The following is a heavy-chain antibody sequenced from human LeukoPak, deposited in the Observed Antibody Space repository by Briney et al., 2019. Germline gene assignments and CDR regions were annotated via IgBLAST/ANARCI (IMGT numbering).Heavy chain of an antibody. Sequence: ASMKLSCKASGYTFTSYDINWVRQATGQLLEWMGWMNPDSGNTGYTPEYQARVTITRTTSISTAYMELSSLRSEVTAVEYCASNVAVAGGFDIWGQGKMVTVSS. CDR2: MNPDSGNT. CDR3: ASNVAVAGGFDI. CDR1: GYTFTSYD. V-gene: IGHV1-8*01. D-gene: IGHD6-19*01. J-gene: IGHJ3*02.